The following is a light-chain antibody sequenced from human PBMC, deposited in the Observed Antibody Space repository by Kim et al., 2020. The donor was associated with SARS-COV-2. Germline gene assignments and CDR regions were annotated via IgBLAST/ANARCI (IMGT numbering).Light chain of an antibody. J-gene: IGKJ4*01. Sequence: LFAGERVTLSCRASQVITNAYLAWYQQKPGQAPRLLMYDVSTRATGIPNRFSGRGSGTDFTLTINRLEPEDFAVYYCQQHATSPLTFGGGTKLEI. CDR2: DVS. CDR1: QVITNAY. CDR3: QQHATSPLT. V-gene: IGKV3-20*01.